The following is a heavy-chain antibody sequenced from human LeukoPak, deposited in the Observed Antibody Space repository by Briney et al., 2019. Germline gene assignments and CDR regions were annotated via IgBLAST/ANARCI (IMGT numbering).Heavy chain of an antibody. V-gene: IGHV1-69*13. Sequence: ASVNASCKASGGTFSSYAISWVRQAPGQGLEWMGGIIPIFGTANYAQKFQGRVTITADESTSTAYMELSSLRSEDTAVYYCASAWGILTPQHYYYYGMDVWGQGTTVTVSS. CDR2: IIPIFGTA. D-gene: IGHD3-9*01. CDR1: GGTFSSYA. J-gene: IGHJ6*02. CDR3: ASAWGILTPQHYYYYGMDV.